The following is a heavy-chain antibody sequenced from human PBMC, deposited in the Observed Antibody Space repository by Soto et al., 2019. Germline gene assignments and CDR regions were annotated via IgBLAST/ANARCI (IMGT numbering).Heavy chain of an antibody. CDR2: ISYDGSNK. Sequence: GESLRLYCRAGRFTISSYRMLRVRQVPGKRLEWVAVISYDGSNKYYADSVKGRFTISRDNSKNTLYLQMNSLRAEDTAVYYCAKDLLKVFSYPHRADFFDYWGQGT. D-gene: IGHD3-3*01. V-gene: IGHV3-30*18. CDR3: AKDLLKVFSYPHRADFFDY. CDR1: RFTISSYR. J-gene: IGHJ4*02.